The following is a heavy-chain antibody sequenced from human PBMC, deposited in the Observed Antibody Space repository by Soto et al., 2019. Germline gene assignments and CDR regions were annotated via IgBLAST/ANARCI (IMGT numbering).Heavy chain of an antibody. J-gene: IGHJ1*01. D-gene: IGHD6-19*01. CDR1: GFTFDDYA. Sequence: EVQLVESGGGLVQPGRSLRLSCAASGFTFDDYAMHWVRQAPGKGLEWVSGISWNSGSIGYADSVKGRFTISRDNAKNSLYLQMNSLRAEDTACSYCAKSGYSSGWDSAEYFQHWGQGTLVTVSS. CDR2: ISWNSGSI. V-gene: IGHV3-9*01. CDR3: AKSGYSSGWDSAEYFQH.